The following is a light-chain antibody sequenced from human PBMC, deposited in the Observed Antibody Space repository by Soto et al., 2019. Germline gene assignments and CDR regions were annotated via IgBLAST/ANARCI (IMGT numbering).Light chain of an antibody. CDR2: AAS. Sequence: DIQMTQSPSSLSASVGDRVTITCRASQSISGYLNWYQQKPGKAPKLLIYAASSLQSGVPSRFSGSGSGTDFTLTISSLQPEDFATYYCQQSYTPLLTFGGGTKMEIK. CDR3: QQSYTPLLT. V-gene: IGKV1-39*01. J-gene: IGKJ4*01. CDR1: QSISGY.